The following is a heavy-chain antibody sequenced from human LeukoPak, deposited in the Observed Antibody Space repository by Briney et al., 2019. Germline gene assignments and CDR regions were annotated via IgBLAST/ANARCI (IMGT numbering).Heavy chain of an antibody. CDR2: ISSTSGDV. D-gene: IGHD2-15*01. J-gene: IGHJ4*02. Sequence: VGSPTLSCLTAGVTVCILGMNVWRPAPRTGLEWISHISSTSGDVYYADSVKGRFTISRDNAKNSLYLQMSSLRNEDTAIYYCAQKGGTDHWGQGTLVTVSS. V-gene: IGHV3-48*02. CDR1: GVTVCILG. CDR3: AQKGGTDH.